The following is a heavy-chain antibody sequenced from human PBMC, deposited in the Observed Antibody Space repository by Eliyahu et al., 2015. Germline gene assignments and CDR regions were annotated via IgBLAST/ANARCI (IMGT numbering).Heavy chain of an antibody. Sequence: QVQLVESGGGLVKPGGSLRLSCAAXGFPFRGYYMSWIRQAPGKGLEWVSYITSSGSAIYYADSVKGRFTISRDNAKNSLYLQMNSLRAEDTAVYYCARDRGIVAVPADYYMDVWGKGTTVTVSS. J-gene: IGHJ6*03. CDR1: GFPFRGYY. D-gene: IGHD2-2*01. CDR3: ARDRGIVAVPADYYMDV. V-gene: IGHV3-11*01. CDR2: ITSSGSAI.